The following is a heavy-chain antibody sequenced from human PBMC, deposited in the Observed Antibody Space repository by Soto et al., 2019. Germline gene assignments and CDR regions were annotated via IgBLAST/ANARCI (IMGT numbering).Heavy chain of an antibody. V-gene: IGHV3-23*01. D-gene: IGHD2-15*01. CDR3: ARPFGGKIGDALHL. Sequence: EVQLLESGGGLVQPGGSLRLSCAASGFTFSIYAMRWVRQVPGKGLEWVSTISDSGGSAYYADSVKGRFTFSRDNSKNTLYLQMHSLRVQHTAVYSSARPFGGKIGDALHLWGQGTMVPVSS. CDR2: ISDSGGSA. CDR1: GFTFSIYA. J-gene: IGHJ3*01.